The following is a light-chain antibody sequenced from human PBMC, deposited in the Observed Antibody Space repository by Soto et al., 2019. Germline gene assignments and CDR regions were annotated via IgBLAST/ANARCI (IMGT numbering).Light chain of an antibody. V-gene: IGKV1-39*01. Sequence: DIQMTQSPSSLSACAADIFTITCPSSQSIARHLNQYQQKPGKAPKLLIYTASSLQSGVPSRFSGSGSGTDFTLTISSLQPEDFATYSCQHSHSTPLTFGGGTKVDI. CDR3: QHSHSTPLT. J-gene: IGKJ4*01. CDR1: QSIARH. CDR2: TAS.